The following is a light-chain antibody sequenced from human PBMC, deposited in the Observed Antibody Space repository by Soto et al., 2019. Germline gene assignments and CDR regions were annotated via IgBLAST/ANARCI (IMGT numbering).Light chain of an antibody. CDR2: AAS. J-gene: IGKJ2*01. V-gene: IGKV1-39*01. CDR1: QSISNY. Sequence: DIQVTQSPSSLSASIGDRVTITCRASQSISNYLNWYQQKPGKAPKLLIYAASSLQSGVPSRFSGSGSGTDFTLTISSLQPEDFATYYCQPSYRSPYTFGQGTKLEIK. CDR3: QPSYRSPYT.